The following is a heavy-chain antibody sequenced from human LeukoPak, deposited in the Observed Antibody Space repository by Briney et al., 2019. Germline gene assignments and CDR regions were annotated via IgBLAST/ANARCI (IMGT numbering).Heavy chain of an antibody. V-gene: IGHV4-38-2*02. J-gene: IGHJ4*02. CDR2: IYHSGST. Sequence: SETLSLTCTVSGYSISSGYYWGWIRQPPGKGLEWIGSIYHSGSTYYNPSLKSRVTISVDTSKNQFSLKLSSVTAADTAVYYCARVSQGSGSYYFEYWGQGTLVTVSS. CDR1: GYSISSGYY. CDR3: ARVSQGSGSYYFEY. D-gene: IGHD3-10*01.